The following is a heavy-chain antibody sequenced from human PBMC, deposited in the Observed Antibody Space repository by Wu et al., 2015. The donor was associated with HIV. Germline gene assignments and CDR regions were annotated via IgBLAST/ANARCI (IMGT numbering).Heavy chain of an antibody. D-gene: IGHD1-26*01. Sequence: QVQLLQSGAAVRKPGASVRVSCKVSGYTFNIFNINWVRQISGLGLEWMGWMNPKSGSAAYSQKFQGRISMTRDSSISTAYLEVSSLTSEDTAVYFXVRVGVLMTSDGNNGILQYWGQGTLVTVSS. CDR2: MNPKSGSA. CDR3: VRVGVLMTSDGNNGILQY. J-gene: IGHJ1*01. CDR1: GYTFNIFN. V-gene: IGHV1-8*02.